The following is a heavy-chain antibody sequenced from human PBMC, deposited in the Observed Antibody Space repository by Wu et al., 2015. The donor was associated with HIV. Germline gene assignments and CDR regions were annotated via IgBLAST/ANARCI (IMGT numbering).Heavy chain of an antibody. D-gene: IGHD4-17*01. Sequence: QVQLVQSGAEVKKPGSSVKVSCKASGGTFSSYAINWVRLAPGQGLEWMGGIIPIFGTANYAQKFQGRVTITADESTSTAYMELSSLRSEDTAMYYCARGQRYGDYSPFDYWGQGTLVTVSS. V-gene: IGHV1-69*12. CDR2: IIPIFGTA. CDR1: GGTFSSYA. J-gene: IGHJ4*02. CDR3: ARGQRYGDYSPFDY.